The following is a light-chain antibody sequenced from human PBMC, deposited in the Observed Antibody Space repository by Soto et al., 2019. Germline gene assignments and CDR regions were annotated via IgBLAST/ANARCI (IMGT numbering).Light chain of an antibody. CDR2: GFN. CDR3: QSYDNSLSGYV. V-gene: IGLV1-40*01. CDR1: SSNIGAGYD. J-gene: IGLJ1*01. Sequence: QSVLTQPPSVSGAPGQRVTISCAGSSSNIGAGYDVHWYQQVPGTAPKLLIYGFNKRPSGVPDRFSGSKSVTSASLAITGLQAEDEADYYCQSYDNSLSGYVFGTGTKLTVL.